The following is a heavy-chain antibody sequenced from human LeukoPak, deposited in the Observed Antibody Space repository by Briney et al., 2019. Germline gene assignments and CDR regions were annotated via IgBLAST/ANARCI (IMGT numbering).Heavy chain of an antibody. CDR1: GFTFSSYW. J-gene: IGHJ4*02. CDR3: ARTYCSGGSCYGYHYFDY. Sequence: PGGSLRLSCAASGFTFSSYWMSWVRQAPGKGLVWVSRINSDGSSTSYADSVKGRFTISRDNAKNTLYLQMNSLRAEDTAVYYCARTYCSGGSCYGYHYFDYWGQGTLVTVSS. V-gene: IGHV3-74*01. D-gene: IGHD2-15*01. CDR2: INSDGSST.